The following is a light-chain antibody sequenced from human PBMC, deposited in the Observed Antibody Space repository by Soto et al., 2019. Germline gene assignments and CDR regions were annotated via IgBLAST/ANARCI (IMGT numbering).Light chain of an antibody. CDR3: QQRSNWPGT. V-gene: IGKV3-11*01. CDR1: QSVSTY. J-gene: IGKJ2*01. CDR2: DAS. Sequence: EIVVTQSPATLSLSPGERATLSCRASQSVSTYVAWFQYKLGQAPRLLIYDASYRAIGVPARFSGGGSGTDFTLTISSLEPEDFAVYYCQQRSNWPGTFGRGTKLDIK.